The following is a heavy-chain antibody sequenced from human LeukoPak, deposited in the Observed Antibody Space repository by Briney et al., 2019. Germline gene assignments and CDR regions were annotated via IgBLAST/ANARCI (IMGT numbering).Heavy chain of an antibody. CDR1: GGSFSGYY. J-gene: IGHJ4*02. D-gene: IGHD2-2*01. CDR2: INHSGST. CDR3: ARGRRCLDY. V-gene: IGHV4-34*01. Sequence: PSETLSLTCAVYGGSFSGYYWSWIRQPPGKGLEWIGEINHSGSTNYNPSLKRRVTISVDTSKNQFSLKLSSVTAADTAVYYCARGRRCLDYWGQGTLVTVSS.